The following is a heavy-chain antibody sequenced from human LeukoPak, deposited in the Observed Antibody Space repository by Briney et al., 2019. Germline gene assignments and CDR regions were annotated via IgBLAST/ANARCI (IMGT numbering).Heavy chain of an antibody. CDR1: GYTFTSHG. J-gene: IGHJ4*02. Sequence: GASVKVSCKASGYTFTSHGISWVRQAPGQGLEWMGWISTYNGNTNYAQKLQGRVSMTTDTSTSTAYMELRSLRSDDTAVYYCAVSSGYYRPVDYWGQGTLVTVSS. D-gene: IGHD3-22*01. V-gene: IGHV1-18*01. CDR3: AVSSGYYRPVDY. CDR2: ISTYNGNT.